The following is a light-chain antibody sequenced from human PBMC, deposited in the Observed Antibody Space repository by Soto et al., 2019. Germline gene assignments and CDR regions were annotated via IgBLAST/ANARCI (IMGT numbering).Light chain of an antibody. CDR1: SSDVGSYNH. Sequence: QSVLTQSASVSGSPGQSITISCTGTSSDVGSYNHVSWYQQHPGEVPKLIIFNVNDRPSGVSNRCSGSKSGNTASLTISGLQAEDEADYYCSSFTSSTTYVFGTGTKVTVL. CDR3: SSFTSSTTYV. CDR2: NVN. V-gene: IGLV2-14*01. J-gene: IGLJ1*01.